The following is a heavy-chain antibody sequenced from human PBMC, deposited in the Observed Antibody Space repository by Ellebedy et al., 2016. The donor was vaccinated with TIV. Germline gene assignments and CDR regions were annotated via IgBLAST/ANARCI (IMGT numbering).Heavy chain of an antibody. Sequence: ASAKVSCKASGGTFNNYAFSWVRQAPGQGLEWMGGIIPIFGTVKYAQKFQDRVTITAVESTDTVYMELSSLRSEDTAVFYCARSRGTLTPGNWFYFDYWGQGTLVTVSS. CDR1: GGTFNNYA. CDR2: IIPIFGTV. CDR3: ARSRGTLTPGNWFYFDY. J-gene: IGHJ4*02. V-gene: IGHV1-69*13. D-gene: IGHD3-10*01.